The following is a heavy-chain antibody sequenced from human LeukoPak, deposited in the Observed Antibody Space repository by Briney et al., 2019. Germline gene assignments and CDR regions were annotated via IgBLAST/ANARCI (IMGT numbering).Heavy chain of an antibody. V-gene: IGHV3-21*01. CDR2: ISSSSSYI. D-gene: IGHD1-26*01. J-gene: IGHJ4*02. Sequence: PGGSLRLSCAASGFTFDDYAMHWVRQAPGKGLEWVSSISSSSSYIYYADSVKGRFTISRDNAKNSLYLQMNSLRAEDTAVYYCARVLWEVGDYWGQGTLVTVSS. CDR1: GFTFDDYA. CDR3: ARVLWEVGDY.